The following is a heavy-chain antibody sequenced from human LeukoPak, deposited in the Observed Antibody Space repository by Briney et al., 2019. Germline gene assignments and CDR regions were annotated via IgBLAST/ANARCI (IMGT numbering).Heavy chain of an antibody. Sequence: GGSLRHSCAASGFTFSSYAMHWVRQAPGKGLEWVAVISYDGSNKYYADSVKGRFTISRDNSKNTLYLQMNSLRAEDTAVYYCAREGDSSSWYRHDNWFDPWGQGTLVTVSS. V-gene: IGHV3-30*04. CDR2: ISYDGSNK. CDR3: AREGDSSSWYRHDNWFDP. D-gene: IGHD6-13*01. CDR1: GFTFSSYA. J-gene: IGHJ5*02.